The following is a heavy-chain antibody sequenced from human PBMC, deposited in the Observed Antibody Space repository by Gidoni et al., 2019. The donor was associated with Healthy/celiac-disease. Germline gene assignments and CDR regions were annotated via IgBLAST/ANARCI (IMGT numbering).Heavy chain of an antibody. V-gene: IGHV4-39*01. Sequence: QLQLQESGPGLVKPSETLSLTCTVSGCSISSSSYYWGWIRQPPGKGLEWIGSIYYSGSTYYNPSLKSRVTISVDTSKNQFSLKLSSVTAADTAVYYCASWPGGYMDVWGKGTTVTVSS. CDR3: ASWPGGYMDV. D-gene: IGHD3-10*01. J-gene: IGHJ6*03. CDR1: GCSISSSSYY. CDR2: IYYSGST.